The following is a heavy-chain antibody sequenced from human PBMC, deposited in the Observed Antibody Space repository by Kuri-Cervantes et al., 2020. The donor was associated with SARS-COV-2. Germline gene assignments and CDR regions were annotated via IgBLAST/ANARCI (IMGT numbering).Heavy chain of an antibody. CDR1: GYSFTSYW. D-gene: IGHD5-24*01. CDR3: ARLGRDGYNYRPDY. V-gene: IGHV5-10-1*01. J-gene: IGHJ4*02. CDR2: IDPSDSYT. Sequence: GGSLRLSCKVSGYSFTSYWISWVRQMPGKCLEWMGTIDPSDSYTSYSPSFQGHVTISSDKSISTAYLQGSSLKASDTAMYYCARLGRDGYNYRPDYWGQGTPVTVSS.